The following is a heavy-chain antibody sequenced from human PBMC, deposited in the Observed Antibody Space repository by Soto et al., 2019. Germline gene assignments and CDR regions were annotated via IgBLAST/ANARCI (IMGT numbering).Heavy chain of an antibody. J-gene: IGHJ6*02. CDR1: GYTFTSYD. CDR3: ARAGVELLRFLECVSPPYGMDF. Sequence: ASVKVSCKASGYTFTSYDINWVRQATGQGLEWMGWMNPNSGNTGYAQKFQGRVTMTRNTSISTAYMKLSSLRSEDTAVYYCARAGVELLRFLECVSPPYGMDFWGQGTTVIVSS. D-gene: IGHD3-3*01. V-gene: IGHV1-8*01. CDR2: MNPNSGNT.